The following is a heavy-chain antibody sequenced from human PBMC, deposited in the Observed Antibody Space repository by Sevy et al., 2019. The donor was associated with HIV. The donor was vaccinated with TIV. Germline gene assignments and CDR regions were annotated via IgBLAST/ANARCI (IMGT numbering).Heavy chain of an antibody. CDR1: GPTFSNYA. J-gene: IGHJ3*02. V-gene: IGHV3-30*04. CDR3: ARFPPERAFDI. CDR2: VSYDGGNT. Sequence: GGSLRLSCAASGPTFSNYAMHWLRQAPGKGLEWMAVVSYDGGNTYYADSVKGRFTVSRDNSKSTLYLQMNSLRPDDTAIYYSARFPPERAFDIWGQGTMVTVSS.